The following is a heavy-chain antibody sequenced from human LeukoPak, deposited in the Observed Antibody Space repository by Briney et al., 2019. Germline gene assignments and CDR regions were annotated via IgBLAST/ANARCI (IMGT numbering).Heavy chain of an antibody. CDR3: ARVLSGSYRNPDY. V-gene: IGHV3-74*01. J-gene: IGHJ4*02. Sequence: GGSLRLSCAASGFTFSSYSMNWVRQAPGKGLVWVSRIYTDGSSTTYADSVKGRFTISRDNAKNTLYLQMNSLRAEDTAVYYCARVLSGSYRNPDYWGQGTLVTVSS. CDR2: IYTDGSST. CDR1: GFTFSSYS. D-gene: IGHD1-26*01.